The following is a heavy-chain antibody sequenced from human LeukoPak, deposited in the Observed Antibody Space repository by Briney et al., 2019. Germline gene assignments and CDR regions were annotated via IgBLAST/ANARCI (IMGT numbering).Heavy chain of an antibody. J-gene: IGHJ3*02. CDR2: IYYSGST. D-gene: IGHD4-17*01. Sequence: PSETLSLICTVSGGSVSSYYWSWIRQPPGKGLEWIGYIYYSGSTNYNPSLKSRVTISVDTSKNQFSLKLSSVTAADTAVYYCAGLLDYGDYGDAFDIWGQGTMVTVSS. V-gene: IGHV4-59*08. CDR3: AGLLDYGDYGDAFDI. CDR1: GGSVSSYY.